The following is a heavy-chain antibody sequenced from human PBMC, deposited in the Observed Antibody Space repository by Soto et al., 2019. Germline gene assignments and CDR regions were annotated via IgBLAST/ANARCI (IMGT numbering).Heavy chain of an antibody. J-gene: IGHJ4*02. D-gene: IGHD4-17*01. CDR1: GGSISSDY. V-gene: IGHV4-59*08. CDR2: ISYSGNT. Sequence: QVQLQESGPGLVKPSETLSLTCSVSGGSISSDYWNWIRQSPGKGLEWIGYISYSGNTNYNPSLKSRVTISVDTPRNQFSLRLISVTAADTAVYYCVRHSYGDFVKYFEYWGQGTLVTVSS. CDR3: VRHSYGDFVKYFEY.